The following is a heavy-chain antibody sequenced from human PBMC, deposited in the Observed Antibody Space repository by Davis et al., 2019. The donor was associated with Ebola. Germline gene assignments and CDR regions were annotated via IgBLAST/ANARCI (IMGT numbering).Heavy chain of an antibody. CDR3: ARGKGWLRFVIGMDV. J-gene: IGHJ6*02. CDR2: ISGSGGST. V-gene: IGHV3-23*01. CDR1: GFTFSSYA. D-gene: IGHD5-12*01. Sequence: PGGSLRLSCAASGFTFSSYAMSWVRQAPGKGLEWVSAISGSGGSTYYADSVKGRFTISRDNSKNTLYLQMNSLRAEDTAVYYCARGKGWLRFVIGMDVWGQGTTVTVSS.